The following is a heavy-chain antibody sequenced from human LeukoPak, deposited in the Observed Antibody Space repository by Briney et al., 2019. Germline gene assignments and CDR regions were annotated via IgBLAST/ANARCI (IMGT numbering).Heavy chain of an antibody. Sequence: GASVKVSCKASGYTFTGYYMHWVRQAPGQGLEWMGWINPNSGGTNYAQKFQGRVTMTRDTSISTAYMELSRLRSDDTAVYYCARGPYDSSGYYPDYWGQGTLVTVSS. CDR3: ARGPYDSSGYYPDY. D-gene: IGHD3-22*01. CDR1: GYTFTGYY. V-gene: IGHV1-2*02. J-gene: IGHJ4*02. CDR2: INPNSGGT.